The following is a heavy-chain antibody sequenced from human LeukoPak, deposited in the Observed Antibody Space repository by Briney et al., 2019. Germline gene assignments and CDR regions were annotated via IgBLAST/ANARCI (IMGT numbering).Heavy chain of an antibody. CDR2: IYYSGTT. Sequence: SQTLSLTCTVSGGSISSDGYWWSWIRQHPGKGLEWIGYIYYSGTTYYNPSLKSRVTISVDTSKNQFSLKLSSVTAADTAVYYCARLRSWSFDYWGRGTLVTVSS. V-gene: IGHV4-31*03. CDR3: ARLRSWSFDY. CDR1: GGSISSDGYW. D-gene: IGHD3-10*01. J-gene: IGHJ4*02.